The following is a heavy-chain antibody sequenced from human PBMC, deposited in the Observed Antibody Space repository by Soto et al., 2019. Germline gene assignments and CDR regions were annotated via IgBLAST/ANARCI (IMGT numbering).Heavy chain of an antibody. CDR2: INPNSGST. J-gene: IGHJ4*02. Sequence: ASVKVSCKASGYTFTSYGISWVRQAPGQGLEWMGWINPNSGSTNYAQKFQGWVTMTRDTSISTAYMELSRLRSDDTAVYYCARALGYCSGGSCYPEYYFDYWGQGTLVTVSS. CDR3: ARALGYCSGGSCYPEYYFDY. V-gene: IGHV1-2*04. D-gene: IGHD2-15*01. CDR1: GYTFTSYG.